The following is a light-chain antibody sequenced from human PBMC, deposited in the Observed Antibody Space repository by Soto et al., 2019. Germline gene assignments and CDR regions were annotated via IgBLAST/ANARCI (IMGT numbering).Light chain of an antibody. Sequence: EIVFPQSPATLSLSPGERATISCRASQSVSSYLAWYQQKPGQAPRLLISDASNRATGIPARLSGSGSGTDFTLTISSLEPEDFAVYYCQQRSNWITFGQGTRLEI. V-gene: IGKV3-11*01. CDR1: QSVSSY. CDR2: DAS. J-gene: IGKJ5*01. CDR3: QQRSNWIT.